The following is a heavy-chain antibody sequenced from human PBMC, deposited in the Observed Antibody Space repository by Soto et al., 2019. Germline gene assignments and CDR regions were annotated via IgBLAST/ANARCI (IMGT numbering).Heavy chain of an antibody. J-gene: IGHJ4*02. V-gene: IGHV3-23*01. CDR2: ISGGGDT. Sequence: PGGSLRLSCAASGFTFSSYSMNWVRQAPGKGLEWVSGISGGGDTYYADFVKGRFPISRDYSKNTLYLQMNRLRAEDTAVYYCAKGGGSAWFYFDSWGPGTLVTVSS. CDR1: GFTFSSYS. D-gene: IGHD6-19*01. CDR3: AKGGGSAWFYFDS.